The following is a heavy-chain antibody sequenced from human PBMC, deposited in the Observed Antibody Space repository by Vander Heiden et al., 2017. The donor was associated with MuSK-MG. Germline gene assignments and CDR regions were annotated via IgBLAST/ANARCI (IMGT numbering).Heavy chain of an antibody. CDR3: AREGTGGCDI. J-gene: IGHJ3*02. CDR2: IRQEGNQK. Sequence: EVQLVESGGGLVQPGGSLRLSCVGSGFAFDNFWMSWVRQTPGKGLEWVANIRQEGNQKFHADTVEGRFNISRDNGKESLYLQMNSLRMEDTAVYYCAREGTGGCDIWGQGTMGTVSS. V-gene: IGHV3-7*01. D-gene: IGHD7-27*01. CDR1: GFAFDNFW.